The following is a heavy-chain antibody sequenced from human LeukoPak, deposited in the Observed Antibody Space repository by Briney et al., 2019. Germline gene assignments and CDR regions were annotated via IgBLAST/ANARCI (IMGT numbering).Heavy chain of an antibody. CDR2: IYYSGST. J-gene: IGHJ4*02. CDR3: ARVGNKYCSGGSCYPDLFDY. V-gene: IGHV4-59*01. CDR1: GGSISSYY. D-gene: IGHD2-15*01. Sequence: SETLSLTCTVSGGSISSYYWSWIRQPPGKGLEWIGYIYYSGSTNYNPSLKSRVTISVDTSKNQFSLKLSSVTAADTAVYYCARVGNKYCSGGSCYPDLFDYWGQGTLVTVSS.